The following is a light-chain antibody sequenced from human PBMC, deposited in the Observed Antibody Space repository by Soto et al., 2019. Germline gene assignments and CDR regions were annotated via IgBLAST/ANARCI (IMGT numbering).Light chain of an antibody. J-gene: IGKJ4*01. CDR3: LQHNSYPLT. Sequence: DIQLTQSPSTLSASVGDRATITCRASQSISSWLAWYQQKPGKAPKLLVYKASSLESGVPSRFSGSGSGTEFTLTISSLQPEDFATYYCLQHNSYPLTFGGGTKVEIK. V-gene: IGKV1-5*03. CDR2: KAS. CDR1: QSISSW.